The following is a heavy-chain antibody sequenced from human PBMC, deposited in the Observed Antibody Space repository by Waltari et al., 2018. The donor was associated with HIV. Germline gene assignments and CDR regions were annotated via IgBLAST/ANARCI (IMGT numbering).Heavy chain of an antibody. Sequence: EVQLVESVGGWVQPGGSLTLTCEASGFTFTFYCLSWVRQARGKGLEWVANINQAGTERHYVDSVRGRFTISRDNGKTSVFLQMNSLTVEDTAVYYCATTHGSGDYDNDFDYWGQGTLV. CDR3: ATTHGSGDYDNDFDY. CDR1: GFTFTFYC. D-gene: IGHD3-10*01. CDR2: INQAGTER. V-gene: IGHV3-7*01. J-gene: IGHJ4*02.